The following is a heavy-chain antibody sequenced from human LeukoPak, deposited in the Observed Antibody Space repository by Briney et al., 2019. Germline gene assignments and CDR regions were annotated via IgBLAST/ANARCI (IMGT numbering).Heavy chain of an antibody. CDR1: GGSFSGYY. D-gene: IGHD3-16*01. CDR3: ARETSQKGAHYMDV. CDR2: IYYSGST. J-gene: IGHJ6*03. V-gene: IGHV4-59*01. Sequence: SKTLSLTCAVYGGSFSGYYWSWIRQPPGKGLEWIGYIYYSGSTNYNPSLKSRVTISVDTSKNQFSLKLSSVTAADTAVYYCARETSQKGAHYMDVWGKGTTVTISS.